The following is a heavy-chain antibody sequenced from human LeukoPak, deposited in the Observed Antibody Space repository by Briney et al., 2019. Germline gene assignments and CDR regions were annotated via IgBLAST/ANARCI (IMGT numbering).Heavy chain of an antibody. CDR2: MWTSGST. CDR3: AGTGVRAFDI. J-gene: IGHJ3*02. D-gene: IGHD7-27*01. Sequence: SETLSLTCTVSGGSISSYYWSWIRQPAGKGLEWIGRMWTSGSTNYNPSLKSRVTMSVDTSKNQFYLKLSSVTAADTAVYYCAGTGVRAFDIWGQGTMVTVSS. V-gene: IGHV4-4*07. CDR1: GGSISSYY.